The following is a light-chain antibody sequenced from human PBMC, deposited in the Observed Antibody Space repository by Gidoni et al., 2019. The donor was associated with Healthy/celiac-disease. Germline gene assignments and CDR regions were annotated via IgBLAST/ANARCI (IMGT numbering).Light chain of an antibody. Sequence: HSALTQPASVSASPGQSITISCTGTSSAVGGYNYVSWYQQHPGKAPKLMIYDVSNRPSVVSNRFSGSKSGNTASMTISGLQAEDEADYYCSSYTSSSTLGVFGGGTKLTVL. CDR2: DVS. J-gene: IGLJ3*02. V-gene: IGLV2-14*01. CDR1: SSAVGGYNY. CDR3: SSYTSSSTLGV.